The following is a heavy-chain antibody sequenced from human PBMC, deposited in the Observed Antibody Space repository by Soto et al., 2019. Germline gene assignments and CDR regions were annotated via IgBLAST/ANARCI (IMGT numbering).Heavy chain of an antibody. Sequence: QVQLVQSGAEVKMPGASVKVSCKASGYTFTSSVISWLRQAPGQGLEWMGWISTYNGNTNYAQKLQGRLTMTTDTSTTTAYMELRSLRSDDTAVYSCARVQEVEPPANNFFDSWGQGTLVTVSS. J-gene: IGHJ5*01. V-gene: IGHV1-18*01. CDR3: ARVQEVEPPANNFFDS. CDR2: ISTYNGNT. CDR1: GYTFTSSV. D-gene: IGHD2-2*01.